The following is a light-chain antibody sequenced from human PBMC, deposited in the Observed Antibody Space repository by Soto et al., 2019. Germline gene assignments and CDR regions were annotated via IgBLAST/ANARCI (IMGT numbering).Light chain of an antibody. V-gene: IGLV2-23*01. J-gene: IGLJ2*01. CDR1: SSGVENYNL. CDR2: EGS. Sequence: QSALTQPASVSGSPGQSITLSCTRTSSGVENYNLVSWYQHHPGKAPKLMIYEGSQRPSGVSDRFSGSQSGNTASLTISGLQADDEADYYCSSYAGAVVFGGGTKLTVL. CDR3: SSYAGAVV.